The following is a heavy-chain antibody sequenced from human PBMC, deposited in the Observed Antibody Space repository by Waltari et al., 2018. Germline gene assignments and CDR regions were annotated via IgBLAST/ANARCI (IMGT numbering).Heavy chain of an antibody. Sequence: EVQLVESGGGLVKPGGSLGLSCAASGFPFSNYRMNWVRQAPGKGLEWVSFISSSTSYINYADSVRGRFTISRDNARNSLYLQMNSLRADDTAVYYCARGDGSSGLDYWGQGILVTVSS. D-gene: IGHD6-19*01. CDR3: ARGDGSSGLDY. CDR1: GFPFSNYR. V-gene: IGHV3-21*01. J-gene: IGHJ4*02. CDR2: ISSSTSYI.